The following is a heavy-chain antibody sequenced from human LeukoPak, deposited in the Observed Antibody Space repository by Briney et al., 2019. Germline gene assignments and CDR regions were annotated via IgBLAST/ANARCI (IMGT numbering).Heavy chain of an antibody. D-gene: IGHD3-10*01. V-gene: IGHV1-2*02. J-gene: IGHJ4*02. Sequence: ASVKVSCKASGYTFTGYYMHWVRQAPGQGLEWMGWIKPSSGGTNYAQNFQGRVTMTRDTSINTAYMELSGLRSDDTAVYYCARDGSGTYYGDYWGQGTLVTVSS. CDR3: ARDGSGTYYGDY. CDR1: GYTFTGYY. CDR2: IKPSSGGT.